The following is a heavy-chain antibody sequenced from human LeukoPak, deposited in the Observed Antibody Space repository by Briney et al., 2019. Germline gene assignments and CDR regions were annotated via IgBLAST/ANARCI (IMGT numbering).Heavy chain of an antibody. V-gene: IGHV3-20*04. D-gene: IGHD3-16*01. CDR1: GFTFEDFG. CDR3: ARSEGSWGNYYFDY. J-gene: IGHJ4*02. CDR2: ANWNGEGT. Sequence: PGGSLRLSCAASGFTFEDFGMTWVRQVPGKGLEWVSSANWNGEGTGYADSVKGRFTISRDNAKKSLYLQMNSLRAEDTALYYCARSEGSWGNYYFDYWGQGTLITVSS.